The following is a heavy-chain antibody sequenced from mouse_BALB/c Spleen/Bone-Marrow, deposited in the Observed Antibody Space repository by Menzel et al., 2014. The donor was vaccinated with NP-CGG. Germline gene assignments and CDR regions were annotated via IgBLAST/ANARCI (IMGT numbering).Heavy chain of an antibody. CDR2: INPDSSTI. CDR3: ARLGNYGWFAY. D-gene: IGHD2-1*01. J-gene: IGHJ3*01. V-gene: IGHV4-1*02. CDR1: GFDFSRYW. Sequence: VQLKQSGGGLVQPGGSLKLSCAASGFDFSRYWMSWVRQAPGKGLEWIGEINPDSSTINYTPSLKDKFIISRDNAKNTLYLQMSKGRSEDTALYYCARLGNYGWFAYWGQGTLVTVSA.